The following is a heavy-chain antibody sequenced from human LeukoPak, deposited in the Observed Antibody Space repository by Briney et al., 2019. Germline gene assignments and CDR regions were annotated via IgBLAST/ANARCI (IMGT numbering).Heavy chain of an antibody. CDR2: ISWDGGST. CDR3: ARDMPGRYCSSASCQNADY. Sequence: HPGGSLRLSCAASGFTFDDYTMHWVRQAPGKGLEWVSLISWDGGSTYYADSVKGRFTISRDNAKNSLYLQMNSLRAEDTALYYCARDMPGRYCSSASCQNADYWGQGTLVTVSS. CDR1: GFTFDDYT. J-gene: IGHJ4*02. D-gene: IGHD2-2*01. V-gene: IGHV3-43*01.